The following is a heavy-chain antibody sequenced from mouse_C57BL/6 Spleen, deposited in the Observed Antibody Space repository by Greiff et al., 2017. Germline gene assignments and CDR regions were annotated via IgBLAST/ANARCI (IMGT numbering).Heavy chain of an antibody. CDR3: ARRGDQRQLRPFDY. D-gene: IGHD3-2*02. Sequence: QVQLKQPGAELVMPGASVKLSCKASGYTFTSYWMHWVKQRPGQGLEWIGEIDPSDSYTNYNQKFKGKSTLTVDKSSSTAYMQLSSLTSEDSAVYYCARRGDQRQLRPFDYWGQGTTLTVSS. J-gene: IGHJ2*01. CDR1: GYTFTSYW. CDR2: IDPSDSYT. V-gene: IGHV1-69*01.